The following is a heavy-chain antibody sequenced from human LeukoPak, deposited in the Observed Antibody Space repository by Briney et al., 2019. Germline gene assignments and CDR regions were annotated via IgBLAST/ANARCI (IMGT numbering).Heavy chain of an antibody. Sequence: GGSLRLSCAASRFTFSDYYMVWIRQAPGKGLEWISYISNSGNYANYADSVKGRFTISRDNAKNSLSLQMKSLRPDDTAVYYCARADRTSWFDYWGQGILVTVSS. CDR2: ISNSGNYA. V-gene: IGHV3-11*05. J-gene: IGHJ4*02. CDR3: ARADRTSWFDY. D-gene: IGHD2-2*01. CDR1: RFTFSDYY.